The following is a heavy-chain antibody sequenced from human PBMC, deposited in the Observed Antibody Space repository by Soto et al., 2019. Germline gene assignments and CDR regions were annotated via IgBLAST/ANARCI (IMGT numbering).Heavy chain of an antibody. CDR2: ISPILGIA. Sequence: QVQLVQSGAEVKKPGSSVKVSCKASGVTFSSYTISWVRQAPGQGLEWMGRISPILGIANYAQKFQGRVTITADKSTSTAYMELSSLRSEETAVYYCASLRHLGEFFYYIAVLGKGTTVTVSS. CDR3: ASLRHLGEFFYYIAV. V-gene: IGHV1-69*02. CDR1: GVTFSSYT. J-gene: IGHJ6*03. D-gene: IGHD3-16*01.